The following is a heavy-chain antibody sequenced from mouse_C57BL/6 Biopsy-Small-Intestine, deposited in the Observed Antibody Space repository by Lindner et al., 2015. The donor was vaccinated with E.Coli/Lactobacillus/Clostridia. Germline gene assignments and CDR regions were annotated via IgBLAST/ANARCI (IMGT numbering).Heavy chain of an antibody. CDR3: ALYDGYFAWFTY. CDR1: GYTFTDYY. Sequence: VQLQESGPELVKPGASVKISCKASGYTFTDYYLNWVKQRPGKGLEWIGQIYPGDGDTNYNGKFKGKATLTADTSSSTAYMQLSSLTSEDSAVYFCALYDGYFAWFTYWGQGTLVTVSA. CDR2: IYPGDGDT. J-gene: IGHJ3*01. D-gene: IGHD2-3*01. V-gene: IGHV1-80*01.